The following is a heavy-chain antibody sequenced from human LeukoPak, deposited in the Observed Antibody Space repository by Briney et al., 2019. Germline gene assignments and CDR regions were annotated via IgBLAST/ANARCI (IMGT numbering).Heavy chain of an antibody. V-gene: IGHV3-23*01. J-gene: IGHJ4*02. CDR1: GFTFSSYA. Sequence: HPGASLRLSCAASGFTFSSYAMSWVRQARGKGREWVSAISGSGGSTYYADSVKGRFTISRDNSQNTLYLQMNSLRAEDTAVYYCAKDSRGGRWFVFDYWGQGTLVTVSS. CDR3: AKDSRGGRWFVFDY. D-gene: IGHD3-10*01. CDR2: ISGSGGST.